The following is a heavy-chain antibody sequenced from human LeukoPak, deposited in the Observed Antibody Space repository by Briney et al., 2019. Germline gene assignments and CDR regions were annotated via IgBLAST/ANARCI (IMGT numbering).Heavy chain of an antibody. CDR3: ARDIGGFSNWSDP. V-gene: IGHV1-18*01. CDR2: ISAYNGNT. CDR1: GYTFNSYG. D-gene: IGHD2-15*01. J-gene: IGHJ5*02. Sequence: ASVKVSCKASGYTFNSYGVSWVRQAPGQGLEWMGWISAYNGNTNYAQTLQGRVAMTTDTSTSTAYMELRSLTSDDTAVYYCARDIGGFSNWSDPWGQGTLVTVSS.